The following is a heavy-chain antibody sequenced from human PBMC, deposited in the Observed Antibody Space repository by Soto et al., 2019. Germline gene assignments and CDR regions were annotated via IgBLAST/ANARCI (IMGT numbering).Heavy chain of an antibody. D-gene: IGHD6-6*01. Sequence: GGSLRLSCAASGFTFDDYTMHWVRQAPGKGLEWVSGISWNSGTIGYADSVKGRFTISRDNARNSLDLQMSSLRAEDSALYYCAKDRTLAARGMDVWGQGTTVTVSS. CDR3: AKDRTLAARGMDV. J-gene: IGHJ6*02. V-gene: IGHV3-9*01. CDR2: ISWNSGTI. CDR1: GFTFDDYT.